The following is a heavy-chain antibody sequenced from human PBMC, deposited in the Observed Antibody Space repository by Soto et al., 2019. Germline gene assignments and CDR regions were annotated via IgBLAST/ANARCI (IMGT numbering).Heavy chain of an antibody. CDR3: ARVYRSGGWTGYNMDV. CDR2: ISYDGTTK. CDR1: GFTFNIYA. J-gene: IGHJ6*02. Sequence: GGSLRLSCEASGFTFNIYAMHWVRQAPGKGLEWVGVISYDGTTKYYADFVRGRLTISRDNPKNTVYLQLDSLTPDDTAIYFCARVYRSGGWTGYNMDVWGQGTTVTVSS. D-gene: IGHD6-19*01. V-gene: IGHV3-30-3*01.